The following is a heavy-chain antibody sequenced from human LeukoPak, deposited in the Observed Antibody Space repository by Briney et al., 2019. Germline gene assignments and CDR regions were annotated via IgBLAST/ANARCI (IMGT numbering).Heavy chain of an antibody. Sequence: GGSLRLSCAASGFTFSSYGMHWVRLAPGKGLEWVAFIRYDGSNKYYADSVKGRFTISRDNSKNTLYLHMNSLRAEDTAVYYCAKRGYCSSTSCQAFDYWGQGTLVTVSS. CDR2: IRYDGSNK. D-gene: IGHD2-2*01. CDR3: AKRGYCSSTSCQAFDY. CDR1: GFTFSSYG. J-gene: IGHJ4*02. V-gene: IGHV3-30*02.